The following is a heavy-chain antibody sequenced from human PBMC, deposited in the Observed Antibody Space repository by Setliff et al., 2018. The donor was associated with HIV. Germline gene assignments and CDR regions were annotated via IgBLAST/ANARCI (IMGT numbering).Heavy chain of an antibody. CDR3: VHSLLGAPMVDY. D-gene: IGHD3-16*01. CDR2: AYHSGRT. V-gene: IGHV4-38-2*01. Sequence: SETLSLTCAVSGYSITSGYSWGWIRQSPGKGLEWIGDAYHSGRTYSNPSLKCGVAMSIDTSKNQFSLRLNSVTAADTAMYYCVHSLLGAPMVDYWGQGTLVTVSS. J-gene: IGHJ4*02. CDR1: GYSITSGYS.